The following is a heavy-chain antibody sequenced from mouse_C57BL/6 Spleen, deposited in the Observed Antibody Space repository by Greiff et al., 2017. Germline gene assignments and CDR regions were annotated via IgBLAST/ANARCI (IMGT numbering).Heavy chain of an antibody. Sequence: VQLQQSGAELVRPGASVKLSCTASGFNIKDDYMHWVKQRPEQGLEWIGWIDPENGDTEYASKFQGKATITADTSSNTAYLQLSSLTSEDTAVYYCTSYGNLYAMDYWGQGTSVTVSS. V-gene: IGHV14-4*01. CDR1: GFNIKDDY. J-gene: IGHJ4*01. CDR2: IDPENGDT. CDR3: TSYGNLYAMDY. D-gene: IGHD2-1*01.